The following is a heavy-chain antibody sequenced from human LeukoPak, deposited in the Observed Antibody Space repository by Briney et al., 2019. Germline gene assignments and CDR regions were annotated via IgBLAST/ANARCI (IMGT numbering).Heavy chain of an antibody. CDR1: GGSISSGGYY. CDR3: GAAAGTWYFDL. CDR2: IYYSGST. J-gene: IGHJ2*01. Sequence: SETLSLTCTVSGGSISSGGYYWSWIRQHPGKGLEWIGYIYYSGSTYYNPSLKSRVTISVDTSKNQLSLKLSSVTAADTAVYYCGAAAGTWYFDLWGRGTLVTVSS. D-gene: IGHD6-13*01. V-gene: IGHV4-31*03.